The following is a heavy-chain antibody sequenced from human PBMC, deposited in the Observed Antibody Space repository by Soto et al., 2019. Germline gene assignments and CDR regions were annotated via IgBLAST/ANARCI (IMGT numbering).Heavy chain of an antibody. CDR2: IYDSGST. V-gene: IGHV4-59*01. CDR3: GWGHSRRWYFDY. J-gene: IGHJ4*02. Sequence: QVQLQESGPGLVKPSETLSLTCTVSGGSISSYYWCWIRQPPGKGLEWIGYIYDSGSTNYNPSLKNQVTIPVDTSKLQFFLKLSSVTAADTAVYYCGWGHSRRWYFDYWGQGTLVTVSS. CDR1: GGSISSYY. D-gene: IGHD6-13*01.